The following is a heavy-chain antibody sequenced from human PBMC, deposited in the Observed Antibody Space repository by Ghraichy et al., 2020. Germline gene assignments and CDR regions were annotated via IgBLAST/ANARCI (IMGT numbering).Heavy chain of an antibody. CDR2: INHSGST. V-gene: IGHV4-34*01. CDR3: ARVGDTMVRGVITDYYYYYMDV. D-gene: IGHD3-10*01. J-gene: IGHJ6*03. Sequence: SETLSLTCAVYGGSFSGYYWSWIRQPPGKGLEWIGEINHSGSTNYNPSLKSRVTISVDTSKNQFSLKLSSVTAADTAVYYCARVGDTMVRGVITDYYYYYMDVWGKGTTVTVSS. CDR1: GGSFSGYY.